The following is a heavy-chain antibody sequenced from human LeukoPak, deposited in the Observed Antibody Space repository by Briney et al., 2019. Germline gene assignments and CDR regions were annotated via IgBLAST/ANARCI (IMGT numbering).Heavy chain of an antibody. D-gene: IGHD3/OR15-3a*01. CDR2: IYYSGNT. Sequence: SETLSLTCTVSGVSISSSNSYWGWIRQPPGKGLEGIGSIYYSGNTYYNASLKSQVSISIDTSKNQFSLRLTSVTAADTAVYYCARQTGSGLFILPGGQGTLVTVSS. CDR3: ARQTGSGLFILP. CDR1: GVSISSSNSY. J-gene: IGHJ4*02. V-gene: IGHV4-39*01.